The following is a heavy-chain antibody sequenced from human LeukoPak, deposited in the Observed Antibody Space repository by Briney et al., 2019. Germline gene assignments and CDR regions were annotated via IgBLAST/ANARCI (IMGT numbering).Heavy chain of an antibody. Sequence: SETLSLTCAVYGGSFSSYYWSWIRQPPGKGLEWIGYIYYSGSTNYNPSLKSRVTISVDTSKNQFSLKLSSVTAADTAVYYCARHSGQWLVSSQFDYWGQGTLVTVSS. CDR1: GGSFSSYY. CDR3: ARHSGQWLVSSQFDY. CDR2: IYYSGST. V-gene: IGHV4-59*08. J-gene: IGHJ4*02. D-gene: IGHD6-19*01.